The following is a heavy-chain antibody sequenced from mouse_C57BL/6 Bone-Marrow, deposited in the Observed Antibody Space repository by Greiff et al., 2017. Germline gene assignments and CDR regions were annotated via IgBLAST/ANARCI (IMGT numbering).Heavy chain of an antibody. V-gene: IGHV5-4*01. D-gene: IGHD1-1*02. J-gene: IGHJ4*01. CDR2: ISDGGSYT. CDR1: GFTFSSYA. CDR3: ARLLCFYAMDY. Sequence: DVHLVESGGGLVNPGGSLKLSCAASGFTFSSYAMSWVRQTPEKRLEWVATISDGGSYTYYPDNVKGRFTISRDNAKNNLYLQMSHLKSEDTAMYYCARLLCFYAMDYWGQGTSVTVSS.